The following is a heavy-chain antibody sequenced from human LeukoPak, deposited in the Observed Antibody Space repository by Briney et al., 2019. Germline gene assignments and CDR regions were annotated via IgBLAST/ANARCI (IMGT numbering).Heavy chain of an antibody. CDR1: GGSISSVSHY. CDR3: ARDYGDYGVDY. D-gene: IGHD4-17*01. V-gene: IGHV4-61*02. Sequence: SETLSLTCTVSGGSISSVSHYWSWIRQPAGKGLEWIGRIHKSGSTNYNPSLKSRVTISVDTSKHQFSLRLSSVTAADTAAYYCARDYGDYGVDYWGQGTLVTVSS. J-gene: IGHJ4*02. CDR2: IHKSGST.